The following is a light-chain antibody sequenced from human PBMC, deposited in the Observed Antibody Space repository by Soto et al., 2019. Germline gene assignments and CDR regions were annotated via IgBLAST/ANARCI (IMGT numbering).Light chain of an antibody. J-gene: IGLJ1*01. CDR3: NSFRVNRLYV. Sequence: QSVLTQPASVSGSPGQTITISCTGTSSDVGGYNAVSWYQHRPGKAPKLIIYEVTHRPAGISDRFSASKSGNTASLTISGLHAEDEGHYYCNSFRVNRLYVFGTGTKVTVL. V-gene: IGLV2-14*01. CDR1: SSDVGGYNA. CDR2: EVT.